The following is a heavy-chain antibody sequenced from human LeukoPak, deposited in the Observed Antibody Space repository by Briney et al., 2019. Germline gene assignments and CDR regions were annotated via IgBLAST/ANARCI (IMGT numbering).Heavy chain of an antibody. D-gene: IGHD4-17*01. Sequence: GGSLRLSCAASGFTFSSYAMSWVRQAPGKGLEWVSAISGSGGSAYYADSVKGRFTISRDNSKNTLYLQMNSLRAEDTAAYYCAKDPPFDYGDYETFVDYWGQGTLVTVSS. V-gene: IGHV3-23*01. J-gene: IGHJ4*02. CDR1: GFTFSSYA. CDR3: AKDPPFDYGDYETFVDY. CDR2: ISGSGGSA.